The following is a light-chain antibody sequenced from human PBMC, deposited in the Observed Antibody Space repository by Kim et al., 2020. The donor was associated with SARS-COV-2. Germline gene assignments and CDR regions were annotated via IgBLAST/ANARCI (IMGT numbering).Light chain of an antibody. CDR2: KIS. V-gene: IGKV2-30*02. CDR1: QRLVHSDGRTY. J-gene: IGKJ2*01. CDR3: MQTTHWPYT. Sequence: QPASISCRSNQRLVHSDGRTYLNWFHQRPGQSPRRLIHKISTRDSGVPDRFSGSGSGTDFTLEISRVEAEDVGIYYCMQTTHWPYTFGQGTKLEI.